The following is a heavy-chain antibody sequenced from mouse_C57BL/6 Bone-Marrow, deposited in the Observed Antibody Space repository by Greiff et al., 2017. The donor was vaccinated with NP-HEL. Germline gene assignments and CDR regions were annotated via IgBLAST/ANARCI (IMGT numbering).Heavy chain of an antibody. CDR3: ARDPTGSYFDY. CDR2: ISYDGSN. D-gene: IGHD4-1*02. CDR1: GYSITSGYY. Sequence: EVQLQQSGPGLVKPSQSLSLTCSVTGYSITSGYYWNWIRQFPGNKLEWMGYISYDGSNNYNPSLKNRISITRDTSKNQFFLKLNSVTTEDTATYYCARDPTGSYFDYWGQGTTLTVSS. V-gene: IGHV3-6*01. J-gene: IGHJ2*01.